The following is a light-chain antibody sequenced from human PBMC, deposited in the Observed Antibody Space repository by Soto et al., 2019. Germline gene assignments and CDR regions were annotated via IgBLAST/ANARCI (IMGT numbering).Light chain of an antibody. CDR3: QQYNTYSL. Sequence: DIPMTQSPSTLSASVGDRVTITCRASQSIGSWVAWYQQKPGKAPNLLIYDASNLESGVPSRFSGSGSGTEFILTISSLQPDDSATYYCQQYNTYSLFGGGTKVEIK. J-gene: IGKJ4*02. V-gene: IGKV1-5*01. CDR2: DAS. CDR1: QSIGSW.